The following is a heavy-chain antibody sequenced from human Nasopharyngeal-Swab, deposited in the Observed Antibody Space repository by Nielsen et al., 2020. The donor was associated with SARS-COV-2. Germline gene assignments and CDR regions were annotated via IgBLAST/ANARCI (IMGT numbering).Heavy chain of an antibody. J-gene: IGHJ4*02. D-gene: IGHD2-15*01. V-gene: IGHV4-59*01. CDR3: ARAQRYCSGGSCYFSSSYYFDY. Sequence: SETLSLTCTVSGGSLSSSYWSWIRQPPGKGLEWIGYIYYSGSTNYNPSLKSRVTISVDTSKNQFSLKLSSVTAADTAVYYCARAQRYCSGGSCYFSSSYYFDYWGQGTLVTVSS. CDR1: GGSLSSSY. CDR2: IYYSGST.